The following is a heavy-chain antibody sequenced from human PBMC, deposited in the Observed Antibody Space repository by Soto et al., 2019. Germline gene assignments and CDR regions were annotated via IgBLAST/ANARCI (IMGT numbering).Heavy chain of an antibody. Sequence: QVQLVQSGAEVKKPGASVNVSCKASGYTFTVYYMHWVRQAPGQGLEWMGWINPKSGGTMYTQKFQGRVTMTWDTSISTAYMALTRLRSDDTAVYYCARYLAKGGGSAGFDYWGQGTLVTVSS. V-gene: IGHV1-2*02. CDR2: INPKSGGT. D-gene: IGHD1-26*01. CDR3: ARYLAKGGGSAGFDY. J-gene: IGHJ4*02. CDR1: GYTFTVYY.